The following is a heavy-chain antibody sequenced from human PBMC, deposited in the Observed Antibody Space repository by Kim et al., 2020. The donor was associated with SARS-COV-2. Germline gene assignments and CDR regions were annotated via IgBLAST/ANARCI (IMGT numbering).Heavy chain of an antibody. J-gene: IGHJ4*02. CDR1: AYTFTNYA. CDR2: INTNTGNP. CDR3: ARNGAYGDSGAFGY. Sequence: ASVKVSCKASAYTFTNYAMNWVRQAPGQGLDWMGWINTNTGNPTYAQGFTGRFVFSLDTSVSTAYLQISSLKAEDTAVYYCARNGAYGDSGAFGYWGQGTLVTVSS. V-gene: IGHV7-4-1*02. D-gene: IGHD4-17*01.